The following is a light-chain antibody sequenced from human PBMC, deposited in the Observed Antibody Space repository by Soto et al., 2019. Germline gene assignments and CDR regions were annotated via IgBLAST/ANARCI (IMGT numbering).Light chain of an antibody. CDR1: QSVSSNY. J-gene: IGKJ1*01. CDR2: AAS. CDR3: QQYGSSPQT. Sequence: ETVSTQSPGTLSLSPGERATLSCRASQSVSSNYLAWFQQKPGQAPRLLIYAASSRATGIPDRFSGSGSGTDFTLTISRLEPEDFAVYYCQQYGSSPQTFGQGTKVDIK. V-gene: IGKV3-20*01.